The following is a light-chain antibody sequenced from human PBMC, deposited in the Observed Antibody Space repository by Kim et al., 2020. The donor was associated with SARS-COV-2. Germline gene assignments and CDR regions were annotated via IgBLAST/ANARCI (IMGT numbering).Light chain of an antibody. CDR2: DVN. V-gene: IGLV2-11*03. CDR3: CSFAGSYFL. CDR1: SSDVGGYNF. J-gene: IGLJ2*01. Sequence: PGQSVTISCTGTSSDVGGYNFVSWYQQHPGKAPKFMIYDVNKRPSGVPDRFSGSKSGNTASVTISGLQADDEADYYCCSFAGSYFLFGGGTKVTVL.